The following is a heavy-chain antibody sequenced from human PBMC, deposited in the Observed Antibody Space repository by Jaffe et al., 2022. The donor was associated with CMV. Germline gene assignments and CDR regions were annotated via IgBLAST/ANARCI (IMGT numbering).Heavy chain of an antibody. D-gene: IGHD3-3*01. CDR3: AVTPYDFWSGYPPMDFDY. CDR1: GGSISSSSYY. J-gene: IGHJ4*02. Sequence: QLQLQESGPGLVKPSETLSLTCTVSGGSISSSSYYWGWIRQPPGKGLEWIGSIYYSGSTYYNPSLKSRVTISVDTSKNQFSLKLSSVTAADTAVYYCAVTPYDFWSGYPPMDFDYWGQGTLVTVSS. V-gene: IGHV4-39*01. CDR2: IYYSGST.